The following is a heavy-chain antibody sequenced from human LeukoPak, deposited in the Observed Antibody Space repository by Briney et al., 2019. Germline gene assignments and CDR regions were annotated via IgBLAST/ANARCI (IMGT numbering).Heavy chain of an antibody. J-gene: IGHJ3*02. CDR2: IYSGGIT. D-gene: IGHD3-22*01. Sequence: PGGSLRLSCAASGFTFSSYAMNWVRQAPGKGLEWVSLIYSGGITQYADSVKGRFTISRDNSKNTLYLQMTSLRAEDTAVYHCARDGYYDSSGYRKHDGFDIWGQGTLVTVSS. V-gene: IGHV3-66*01. CDR3: ARDGYYDSSGYRKHDGFDI. CDR1: GFTFSSYA.